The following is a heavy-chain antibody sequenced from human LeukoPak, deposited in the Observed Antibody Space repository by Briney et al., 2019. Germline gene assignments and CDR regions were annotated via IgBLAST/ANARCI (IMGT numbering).Heavy chain of an antibody. Sequence: EPGGSLRLSCAASGFTFSSYSMNWVRQAPGKGLEWVSSISSSSSYIYYADSVKGRFTISRDNAKNSLYLQMNSLRAEDAAVYYCARGDQAGPGYWGQGTLVTVSS. CDR2: ISSSSSYI. CDR1: GFTFSSYS. V-gene: IGHV3-21*01. CDR3: ARGDQAGPGY. J-gene: IGHJ4*02. D-gene: IGHD3-16*01.